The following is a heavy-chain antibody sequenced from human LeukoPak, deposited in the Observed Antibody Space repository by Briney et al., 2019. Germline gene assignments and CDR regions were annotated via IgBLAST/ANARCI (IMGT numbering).Heavy chain of an antibody. J-gene: IGHJ4*02. CDR3: FYYYGSGSYYIDY. CDR1: GFTFSSYS. D-gene: IGHD3-10*01. CDR2: ISSSSSTI. V-gene: IGHV3-48*04. Sequence: QPGGSLRLSCAASGFTFSSYSMNWVRQAPGKGLEWVSYISSSSSTIYYADSVKGRFTISRDNAKNSLYLQMNSLRAEDTAVYYCFYYYGSGSYYIDYWGQGTLVTVSS.